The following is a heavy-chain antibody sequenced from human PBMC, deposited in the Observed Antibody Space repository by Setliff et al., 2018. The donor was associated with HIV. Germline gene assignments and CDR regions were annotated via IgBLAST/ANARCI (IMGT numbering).Heavy chain of an antibody. CDR2: IHTSGST. V-gene: IGHV4-61*02. D-gene: IGHD4-17*01. Sequence: PSETLSLTCSVSGGSISSGSYYWSWIRQPAGRGLEWMGRIHTSGSTNYNPSLTSRVTISVDTSKNQFSLKLSSVTAADTAVYYCARDGRDRTTVTIYSLYGMDVWGQGTTVTVSS. CDR1: GGSISSGSYY. CDR3: ARDGRDRTTVTIYSLYGMDV. J-gene: IGHJ6*02.